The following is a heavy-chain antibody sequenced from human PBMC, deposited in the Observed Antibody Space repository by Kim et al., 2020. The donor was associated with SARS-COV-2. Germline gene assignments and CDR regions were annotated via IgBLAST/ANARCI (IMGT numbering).Heavy chain of an antibody. Sequence: SETLSLTCTVSGGSSSSYYWSWIRQPPGKGLEWIGYIYYSGSTNYNPSLKSRVTISVDTSKNQFSLKLSSVTAADTAVYYCARHGVVAAPFDYWGQGTLVTVSS. CDR3: ARHGVVAAPFDY. V-gene: IGHV4-59*08. CDR1: GGSSSSYY. D-gene: IGHD2-15*01. J-gene: IGHJ4*02. CDR2: IYYSGST.